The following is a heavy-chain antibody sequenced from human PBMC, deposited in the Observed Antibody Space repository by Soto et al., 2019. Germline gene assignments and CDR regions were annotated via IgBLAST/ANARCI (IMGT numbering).Heavy chain of an antibody. CDR2: ISSSSSYI. Sequence: GGSLRLSCAASGFTFSSYSMNWVRQAPGKGLEWVSSISSSSSYIYYADSVKGRFTISRDNAKNSLYLQMNSLRAEDTAVYYCARDPGPRIFGVVIIPWFDPWGQGTLVTVSS. V-gene: IGHV3-21*01. CDR3: ARDPGPRIFGVVIIPWFDP. J-gene: IGHJ5*02. CDR1: GFTFSSYS. D-gene: IGHD3-3*01.